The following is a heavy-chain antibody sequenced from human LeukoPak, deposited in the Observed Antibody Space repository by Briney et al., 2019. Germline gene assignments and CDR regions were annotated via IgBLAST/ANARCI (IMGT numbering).Heavy chain of an antibody. J-gene: IGHJ5*02. CDR1: GFTFRNHW. D-gene: IGHD1-14*01. Sequence: PGGSLRLSCAASGFTFRNHWMHWVRQAPGKGLVWVSHINGEESSTSYADSVKGRFTISRGNAKNTLYLQMNSLRVEDTAMYYCTRNPDGRNWFDPWGQGTLVTVSS. V-gene: IGHV3-74*01. CDR3: TRNPDGRNWFDP. CDR2: INGEESST.